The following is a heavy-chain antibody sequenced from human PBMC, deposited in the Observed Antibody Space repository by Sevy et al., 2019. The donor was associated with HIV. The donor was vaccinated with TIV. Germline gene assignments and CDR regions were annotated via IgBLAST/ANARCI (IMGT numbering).Heavy chain of an antibody. Sequence: GESLKISCKGSGYNFSGYWVGWVRQMPGKGLEWVGIIYPTDSHIIYSPSLQGQVTISVDKSITTAYLHWLSLKTSDNAMYYCARSSFYYDNSGFYPFDFWGQGTLVTVSS. V-gene: IGHV5-51*01. CDR2: IYPTDSHI. CDR3: ARSSFYYDNSGFYPFDF. D-gene: IGHD3-22*01. J-gene: IGHJ4*02. CDR1: GYNFSGYW.